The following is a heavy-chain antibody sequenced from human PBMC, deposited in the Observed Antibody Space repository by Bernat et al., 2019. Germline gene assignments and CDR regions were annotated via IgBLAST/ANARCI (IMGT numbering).Heavy chain of an antibody. CDR3: ARAPGIYSSGWYYFDY. CDR1: GGSISSGGYS. D-gene: IGHD6-19*01. V-gene: IGHV4-61*08. Sequence: QLQLQESGSGLVKPSQTLSLTCAVSGGSISSGGYSWSWIRQPPGKGLEWIGYIYYSGSTNYNPSLKSRVTISVDTSKNQFSLKLSSVTAADTAVYYCARAPGIYSSGWYYFDYWGQGTLVTVSS. CDR2: IYYSGST. J-gene: IGHJ4*02.